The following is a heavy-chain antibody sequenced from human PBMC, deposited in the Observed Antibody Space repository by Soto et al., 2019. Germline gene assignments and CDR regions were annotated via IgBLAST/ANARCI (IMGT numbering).Heavy chain of an antibody. D-gene: IGHD3-3*01. CDR2: VSGGGAST. Sequence: GGSLRLSCAASGFTFSSYAMSWVRQAPGKGLEWVSAVSGGGASTYYADSVRGRFSISRDVSGNMIYLQLNRLTAGDTATYYCAKTQTFNGYYGGFDAWGQGTRVTVSS. CDR1: GFTFSSYA. CDR3: AKTQTFNGYYGGFDA. V-gene: IGHV3-23*01. J-gene: IGHJ4*02.